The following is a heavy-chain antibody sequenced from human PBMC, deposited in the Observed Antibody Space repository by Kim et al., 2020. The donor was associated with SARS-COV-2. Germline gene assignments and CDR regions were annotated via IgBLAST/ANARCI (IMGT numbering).Heavy chain of an antibody. D-gene: IGHD6-6*01. Sequence: ADSVKGRFTISRDNSKNTLYLQMNSLRAEDTAVYYCAKGGIATRRDWFDPWGQGTLVTVSS. CDR3: AKGGIATRRDWFDP. V-gene: IGHV3-30*02. J-gene: IGHJ5*02.